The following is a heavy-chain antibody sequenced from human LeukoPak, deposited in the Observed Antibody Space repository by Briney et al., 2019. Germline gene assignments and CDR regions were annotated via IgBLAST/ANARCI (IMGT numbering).Heavy chain of an antibody. CDR2: INSDGSIT. D-gene: IGHD3-22*01. CDR3: ARSPMYYYDGTGYGGWYFDY. CDR1: GFTFDDYA. J-gene: IGHJ4*02. V-gene: IGHV3-74*03. Sequence: PGRSLRLSCAASGFTFDDYAMHWVRQAPGEGLVWVSRINSDGSITEYADSVKGRFTISRDNAKNTLYLQMNSPRAEDTAVYYCARSPMYYYDGTGYGGWYFDYWGQGTLVTASS.